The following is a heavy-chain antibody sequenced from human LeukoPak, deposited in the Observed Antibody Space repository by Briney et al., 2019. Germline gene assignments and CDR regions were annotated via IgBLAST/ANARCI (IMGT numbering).Heavy chain of an antibody. V-gene: IGHV3-13*01. D-gene: IGHD1-1*01. J-gene: IGHJ6*03. CDR3: ARGPPRGKYYYMDV. Sequence: GRSLRLSCAASGFTFSSFDMHWVRQPTGQGLERVSTIGTASDTYYPGSVEGRFTLSRDNAKNSLYLQMNRLTAGDTAVYYCARGPPRGKYYYMDVWGKGTTVTVSS. CDR1: GFTFSSFD. CDR2: IGTASDT.